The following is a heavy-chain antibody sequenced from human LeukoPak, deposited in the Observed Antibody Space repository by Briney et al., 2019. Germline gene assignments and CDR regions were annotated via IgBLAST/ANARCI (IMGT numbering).Heavy chain of an antibody. J-gene: IGHJ4*02. Sequence: AGGSLRLSCAASGFTFSSYSMNWVRQAPGKGLEWDSSISSSSYIYYADSVKGRFTISRDNAKNSLYLQMNSLRAEDTAVYYCARDIRYYYDSSETFDYWGQGTLVTVSS. CDR1: GFTFSSYS. V-gene: IGHV3-21*04. CDR2: ISSSSYI. D-gene: IGHD3-22*01. CDR3: ARDIRYYYDSSETFDY.